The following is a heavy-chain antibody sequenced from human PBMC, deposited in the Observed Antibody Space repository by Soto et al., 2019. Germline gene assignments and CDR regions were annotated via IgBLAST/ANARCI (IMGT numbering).Heavy chain of an antibody. Sequence: SSVKLSCKASGGPFSSYAISWVRQAPGQGLEWMGGIIPISGTANYAQKFQGRVTITADESTSTAYMELSSLRSEDTAVYYCARSQGSSTSLEIYYYYYYGMDVWGQGTTVTVSS. CDR3: ARSQGSSTSLEIYYYYYYGMDV. J-gene: IGHJ6*02. CDR2: IIPISGTA. D-gene: IGHD2-2*01. CDR1: GGPFSSYA. V-gene: IGHV1-69*13.